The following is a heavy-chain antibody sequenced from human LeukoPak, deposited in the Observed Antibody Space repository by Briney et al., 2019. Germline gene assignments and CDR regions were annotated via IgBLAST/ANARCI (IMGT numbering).Heavy chain of an antibody. CDR3: ARVFYRAGWFDP. D-gene: IGHD2/OR15-2a*01. CDR1: GYTFTSYA. Sequence: ASVKVSCKASGYTFTSYAMHWVRQAPGQRLEWMGWINAGNGNTKYSQKLQGRVTMTTDTSTSTAYMELRSLRSDDTAVYYCARVFYRAGWFDPWGQGTLVTVSS. V-gene: IGHV1-3*01. CDR2: INAGNGNT. J-gene: IGHJ5*02.